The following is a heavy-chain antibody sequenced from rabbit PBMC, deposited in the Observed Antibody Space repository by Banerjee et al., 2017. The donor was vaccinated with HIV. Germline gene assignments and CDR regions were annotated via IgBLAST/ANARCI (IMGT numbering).Heavy chain of an antibody. CDR1: GFSFSNSYY. CDR2: IYAGDAGNT. J-gene: IGHJ4*01. Sequence: QSLEESGGDLVKPGASLTLTCTASGFSFSNSYYMCWVRQAPGKGLEWIACIYAGDAGNTYYASWAKGRFTISKTSSTTVTLQMTSLTAADTATYFCARDPGSSLDLWGPGTLVTVS. CDR3: ARDPGSSLDL. D-gene: IGHD8-1*01. V-gene: IGHV1S40*01.